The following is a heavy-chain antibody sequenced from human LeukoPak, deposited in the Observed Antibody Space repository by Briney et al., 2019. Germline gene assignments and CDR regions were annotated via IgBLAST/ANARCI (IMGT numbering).Heavy chain of an antibody. CDR2: LRGDGET. CDR1: GFTFSNYA. J-gene: IGHJ4*02. V-gene: IGHV3-23*01. D-gene: IGHD6-13*01. Sequence: GGSLRLSCAASGFTFSNYAMSWVRQAPAGGLEWVSSLRGDGETFYADSVKGRFTLSRDDSRNTVYIQLNNLRVEDTAVYYCAKASWVSNVDAVLWGQGTLVTVSS. CDR3: AKASWVSNVDAVL.